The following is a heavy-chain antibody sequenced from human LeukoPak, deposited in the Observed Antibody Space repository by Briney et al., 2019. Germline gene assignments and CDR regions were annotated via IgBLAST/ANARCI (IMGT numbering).Heavy chain of an antibody. Sequence: SETLSLTCTVSGGSISIYYWSWIRQPPGKGLEWIGEINHSGSTNYNPSLKSRVTISVDTSKNQFSLKLSSVTAADTAVYYCARDPLVGAPPGDDAFDIWGQGTMVTVSS. CDR3: ARDPLVGAPPGDDAFDI. J-gene: IGHJ3*02. D-gene: IGHD1-26*01. V-gene: IGHV4-34*01. CDR2: INHSGST. CDR1: GGSISIYY.